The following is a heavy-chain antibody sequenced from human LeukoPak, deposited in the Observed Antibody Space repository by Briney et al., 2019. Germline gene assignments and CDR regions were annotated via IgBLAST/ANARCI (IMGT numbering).Heavy chain of an antibody. CDR2: ISGSGGST. J-gene: IGHJ4*02. D-gene: IGHD5-18*01. Sequence: GGSLRLPCAASGFTFSSYAMSWVRQAPGKGLEWVSAISGSGGSTYYADSVKGRFTISRDNSKNTLYLQMNSLRAEDTAVYYCAKDRGYSYGYYYFDYWGQGTLVTVSS. CDR1: GFTFSSYA. CDR3: AKDRGYSYGYYYFDY. V-gene: IGHV3-23*01.